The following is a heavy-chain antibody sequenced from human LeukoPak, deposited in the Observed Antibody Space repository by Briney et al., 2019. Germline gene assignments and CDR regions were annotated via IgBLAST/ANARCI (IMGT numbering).Heavy chain of an antibody. V-gene: IGHV4-31*03. J-gene: IGHJ5*02. D-gene: IGHD3-10*01. Sequence: SETLSLTCTVSGGSISSGGYYWSWIRQHPGKGLEWIGYTYYSGSTYYNPSLKSRVTISVDTSKNQFSLKLSSVTAADTAVYYCARDRSVIWFDPWGQGTLVTVSS. CDR3: ARDRSVIWFDP. CDR2: TYYSGST. CDR1: GGSISSGGYY.